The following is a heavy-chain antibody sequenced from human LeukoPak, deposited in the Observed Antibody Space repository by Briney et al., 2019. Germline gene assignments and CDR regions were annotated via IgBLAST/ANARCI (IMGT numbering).Heavy chain of an antibody. CDR2: ISVYSGNT. J-gene: IGHJ5*02. D-gene: IGHD2-2*01. CDR3: ASTTYCSSTSCYGQLDGWFDP. CDR1: GYTFSSYG. Sequence: ASVKVSCKASGYTFSSYGISWVRQAPGQGLEWMGWISVYSGNTNYAQRLQGRVTMTTDTSTSTAYMELRSLRSDDTAVYYCASTTYCSSTSCYGQLDGWFDPWGQGTLVTVSS. V-gene: IGHV1-18*01.